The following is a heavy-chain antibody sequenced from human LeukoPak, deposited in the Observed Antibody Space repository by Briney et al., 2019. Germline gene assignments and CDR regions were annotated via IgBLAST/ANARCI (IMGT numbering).Heavy chain of an antibody. CDR3: ATGTEYSSGWSNPGTDY. CDR1: GFTFSSYA. Sequence: GGSLRLSCAASGFTFSSYAMSWVRQAPGKGLEWVSAISGSGGSTYYADSVKGRFTISRDNSKNTLYLQMNSLRAEDTAVYYCATGTEYSSGWSNPGTDYWGQGTLVTVSS. V-gene: IGHV3-23*01. CDR2: ISGSGGST. J-gene: IGHJ4*02. D-gene: IGHD6-19*01.